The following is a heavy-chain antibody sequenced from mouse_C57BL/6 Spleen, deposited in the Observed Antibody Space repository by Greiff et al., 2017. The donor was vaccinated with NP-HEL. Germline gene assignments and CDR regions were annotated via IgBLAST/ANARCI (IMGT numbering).Heavy chain of an antibody. CDR2: IDPSDSYT. D-gene: IGHD3-1*01. CDR3: ARGGLRYFDY. V-gene: IGHV1-59*01. Sequence: VQLQQPGAELVRPGTSVKLSCKASGYTFTSYWMHWVKQRPGQGLEWIGVIDPSDSYTNYNQKFKGKATLTVDTSSSTAYMQLSSLTSEDSAVYYCARGGLRYFDYWGQGTTLTVSS. CDR1: GYTFTSYW. J-gene: IGHJ2*01.